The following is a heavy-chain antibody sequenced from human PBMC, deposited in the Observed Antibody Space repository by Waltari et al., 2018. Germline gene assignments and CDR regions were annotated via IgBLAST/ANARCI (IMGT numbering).Heavy chain of an antibody. CDR1: GYTFTSSD. V-gene: IGHV1-8*01. J-gene: IGHJ5*02. CDR3: ARSLEGWFDP. CDR2: MNPNSGNT. Sequence: QLQLVQSGAEVKKPGASVKVSSKSSGYTFTSSDIHWVRQATGHGLEWMGWMNPNSGNTGYAQKFQGRVTMTRNTSISTAYMELSSLRSEDTAVYYCARSLEGWFDPWGQGTLVTVSS.